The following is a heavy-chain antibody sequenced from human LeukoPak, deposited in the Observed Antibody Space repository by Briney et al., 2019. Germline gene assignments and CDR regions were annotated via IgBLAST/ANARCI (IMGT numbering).Heavy chain of an antibody. CDR1: GGSISGSSYY. CDR3: VRHGGLEWYDP. Sequence: SETLSLTCTVSGGSISGSSYYWGWIRQSPGKGLEWIGSIYHSGSTYYNPSLKSRVTISVDTPRNQFSLKLTSVTAADTAVYYCVRHGGLEWYDPWGQGTRVTVSS. J-gene: IGHJ5*02. V-gene: IGHV4-39*01. D-gene: IGHD3-16*01. CDR2: IYHSGST.